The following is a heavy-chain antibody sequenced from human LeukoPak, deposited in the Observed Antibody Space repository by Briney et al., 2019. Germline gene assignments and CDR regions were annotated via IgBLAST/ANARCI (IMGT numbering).Heavy chain of an antibody. CDR3: AKDRITAPRIIDY. J-gene: IGHJ4*02. D-gene: IGHD6-13*01. V-gene: IGHV3-23*01. CDR1: GFTFSNYA. Sequence: GGSLRLSCAGFGFTFSNYAMSWVRQAPGKGLEWVSGFSGSGSTYYADSVKGRFTISGDNSKNTLYLQMNSLRAEDTAVYYCAKDRITAPRIIDYWGQGTLVTVSS. CDR2: FSGSGST.